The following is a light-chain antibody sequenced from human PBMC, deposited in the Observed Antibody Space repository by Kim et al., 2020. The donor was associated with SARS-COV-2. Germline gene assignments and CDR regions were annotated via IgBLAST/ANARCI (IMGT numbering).Light chain of an antibody. V-gene: IGLV4-69*01. CDR1: SKHNIFA. CDR3: QTWGTDVVV. CDR2: LKSDGRH. Sequence: ASLCLACTRSSKHNIFAVELHQQQPEKVPRCLMKLKSDGRHSRGAGIPGRLSVSSSGAERYITISSLQSGDEADYYCQTWGTDVVVFGGGTQLTVL. J-gene: IGLJ2*01.